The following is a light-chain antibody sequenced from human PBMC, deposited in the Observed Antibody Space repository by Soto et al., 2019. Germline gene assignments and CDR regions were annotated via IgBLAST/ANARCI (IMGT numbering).Light chain of an antibody. Sequence: DIVLTQSPGTLSLSPGERATLSCRASETVNSNYLAWYQHKRGQAPRLLIYGASSRATGIPDRFSGSGSGTDFTLTITRLEPEDFAIYYCQQYGSSRTFGQGTRWIS. V-gene: IGKV3-20*01. CDR1: ETVNSNY. J-gene: IGKJ1*01. CDR2: GAS. CDR3: QQYGSSRT.